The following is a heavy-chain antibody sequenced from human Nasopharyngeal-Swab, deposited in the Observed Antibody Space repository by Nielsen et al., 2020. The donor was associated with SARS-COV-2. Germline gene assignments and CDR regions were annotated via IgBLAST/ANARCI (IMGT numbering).Heavy chain of an antibody. J-gene: IGHJ6*02. CDR2: IRSKANSYAT. V-gene: IGHV3-73*01. CDR3: TRGGIVGPPELGMDV. CDR1: WFIFSDSA. D-gene: IGHD1-26*01. Sequence: GESLKISCAASWFIFSDSAIHWVRQASGKGLEWVGRIRSKANSYATAYAASVKGRFTISRDDSKNTAYLQMNSLKTEDTAVYYCTRGGIVGPPELGMDVWGQGTTVTVSS.